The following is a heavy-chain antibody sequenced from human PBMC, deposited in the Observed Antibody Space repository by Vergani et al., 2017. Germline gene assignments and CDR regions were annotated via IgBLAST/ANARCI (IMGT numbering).Heavy chain of an antibody. CDR1: GYSFTNYW. V-gene: IGHV5-51*01. CDR3: ARTYYYASSGYYDSSYFDY. CDR2: IYPGDSDT. J-gene: IGHJ4*02. Sequence: EVQLVQSGAEVKKPGESLKISCKGSGYSFTNYWIGWVRQMPGKGLEWMGIIYPGDSDTRYSPSFQGQVTISADKSISPAYLQWSSLKASDTAMYYCARTYYYASSGYYDSSYFDYWGQGTLVTVSS. D-gene: IGHD3-22*01.